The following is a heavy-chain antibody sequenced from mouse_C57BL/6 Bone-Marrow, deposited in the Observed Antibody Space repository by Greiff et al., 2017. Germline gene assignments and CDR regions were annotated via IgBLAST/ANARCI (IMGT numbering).Heavy chain of an antibody. CDR1: GYTFTSYW. CDR2: IHPTASDT. J-gene: IGHJ3*01. CDR3: GVWRPWFAY. V-gene: IGHV1-74*01. Sequence: QVQLKQPGAELVKPGASVKVSCKASGYTFTSYWMHWVKQRPGQGLEWIGRIHPTASDTSYNQKFNGKATLTVDKSSSTAYMQLSSLTSGDSAVYYCGVWRPWFAYWGEETLVTVSA.